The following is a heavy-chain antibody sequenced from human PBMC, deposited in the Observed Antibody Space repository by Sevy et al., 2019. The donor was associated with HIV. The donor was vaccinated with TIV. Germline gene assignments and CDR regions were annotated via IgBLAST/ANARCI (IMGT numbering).Heavy chain of an antibody. Sequence: GGYLRLSCAASGFTFSSYAMHWVRQAPGKGLEWVAVISYDGSNKYYADSVKGRFTISRDNSKNTLYLQMNSLRAEDTAVYYCARSWADYDSSGPDYWGQGTLVTVSS. CDR2: ISYDGSNK. CDR1: GFTFSSYA. J-gene: IGHJ4*02. V-gene: IGHV3-30-3*01. CDR3: ARSWADYDSSGPDY. D-gene: IGHD3-22*01.